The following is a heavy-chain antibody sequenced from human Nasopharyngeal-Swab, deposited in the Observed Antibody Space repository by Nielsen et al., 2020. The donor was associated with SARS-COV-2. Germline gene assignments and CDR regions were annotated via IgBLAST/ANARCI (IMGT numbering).Heavy chain of an antibody. CDR2: INNRGDDT. Sequence: GESLKISCAASGFIFSNYAMSWVRQAPGKGLEWVSTINNRGDDTHYVDSVRGRFTVSRDNSKNTLYLQMDSLRPEDTAVYYCARTDSGSYAAYFDYWGQGTQVTVSS. J-gene: IGHJ4*02. V-gene: IGHV3-23*01. CDR1: GFIFSNYA. D-gene: IGHD1-26*01. CDR3: ARTDSGSYAAYFDY.